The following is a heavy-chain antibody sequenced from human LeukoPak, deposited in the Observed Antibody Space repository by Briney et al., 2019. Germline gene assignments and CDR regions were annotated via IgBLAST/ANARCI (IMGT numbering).Heavy chain of an antibody. D-gene: IGHD6-13*01. Sequence: SETLSLTCAVYGGSFNGYYWSWIRQPPGKGLEWIAYIYYSGSTNYNPSLKSRVTISVDTSKNQFSLKLSSVTAADTAVYYCARVYYSNSYDYWYFDLWGRGTLVTVSS. CDR1: GGSFNGYY. J-gene: IGHJ2*01. CDR2: IYYSGST. V-gene: IGHV4-59*01. CDR3: ARVYYSNSYDYWYFDL.